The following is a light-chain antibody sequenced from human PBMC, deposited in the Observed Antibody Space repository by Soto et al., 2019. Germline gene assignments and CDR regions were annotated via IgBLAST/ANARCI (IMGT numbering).Light chain of an antibody. J-gene: IGKJ2*02. CDR1: QTINSW. Sequence: DIQITQSPSTLSASVRDRVTITCRASQTINSWLAWYQQKPGKAPKLLIYKASSLESGVPSRFSGSGSGTEFTLTISSLQPDDFATYYCQQYNSYPWTFGQGTKLEIK. V-gene: IGKV1-5*03. CDR2: KAS. CDR3: QQYNSYPWT.